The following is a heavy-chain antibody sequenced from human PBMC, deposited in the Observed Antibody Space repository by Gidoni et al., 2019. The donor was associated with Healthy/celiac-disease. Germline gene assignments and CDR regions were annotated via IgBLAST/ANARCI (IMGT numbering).Heavy chain of an antibody. V-gene: IGHV4-38-2*02. CDR3: ARDLVSSSPPAFDY. Sequence: QVQLQESGPGLVKPSETLSLTCAVSGYSISSGYYWGWIRHHPGKGLEWIGSIFHSGCTYYNPSLKSRVTISLDTSKNQFSLKQSSVTAADTAVYYCARDLVSSSPPAFDYWGQGTLVTVSS. J-gene: IGHJ4*02. D-gene: IGHD6-6*01. CDR2: IFHSGCT. CDR1: GYSISSGYY.